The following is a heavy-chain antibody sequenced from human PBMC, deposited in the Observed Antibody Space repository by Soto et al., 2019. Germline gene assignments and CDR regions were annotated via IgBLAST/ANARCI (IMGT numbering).Heavy chain of an antibody. Sequence: EVQLLESGGGLVQPGGSLRLSCAASGFIFSSYAMTWVRQAPGKGLEWVSTIRGSDGSTYYADSVKGWFSISRDNSRSTLYLQMNSLRAEDTAVFYCAKYSDSSGDYYYGLDVWGQGTTVTVSS. CDR1: GFIFSSYA. D-gene: IGHD6-6*01. CDR2: IRGSDGST. V-gene: IGHV3-23*01. CDR3: AKYSDSSGDYYYGLDV. J-gene: IGHJ6*02.